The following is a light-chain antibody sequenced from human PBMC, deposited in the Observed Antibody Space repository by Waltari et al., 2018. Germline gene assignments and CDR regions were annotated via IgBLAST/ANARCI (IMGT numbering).Light chain of an antibody. V-gene: IGKV3-11*01. CDR2: DAS. Sequence: EIVLTQSPATLSLSPGERATLSCRASQSINSYLAWYQQKPGQAPRLLIYDASNRATGIPARFSGSGSGTDSTLTISSLEPEDFAVYYCQQRRDWPLSFGGGTKVEIK. CDR1: QSINSY. J-gene: IGKJ4*01. CDR3: QQRRDWPLS.